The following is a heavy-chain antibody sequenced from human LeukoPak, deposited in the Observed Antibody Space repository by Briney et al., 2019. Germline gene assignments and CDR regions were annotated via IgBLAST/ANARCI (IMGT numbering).Heavy chain of an antibody. CDR2: IIPIFGTA. D-gene: IGHD4/OR15-4a*01. CDR3: ARVPAFDI. Sequence: ASVKVSCKASGGTLSSYSVSWVRQAPGQGLEWMGGIIPIFGTANYAQKFQGRVTITTDESTSTAYMELSSLRSEDTAVYYCARVPAFDIWGQGTMVTVSS. V-gene: IGHV1-69*05. J-gene: IGHJ3*02. CDR1: GGTLSSYS.